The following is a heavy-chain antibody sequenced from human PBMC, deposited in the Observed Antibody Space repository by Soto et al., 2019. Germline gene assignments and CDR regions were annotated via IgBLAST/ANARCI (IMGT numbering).Heavy chain of an antibody. J-gene: IGHJ3*02. D-gene: IGHD6-13*01. V-gene: IGHV4-59*01. Sequence: QVQLQESGPGLVKPSETLSLTCTVSGGSISSYYWSWIRQPPGKGLEWIGYIYYSGSTNYNPSLKSRVTTSVDTSKNQFSLKLSSVTAADTAVYYCARALHPYIADDAFDIWGQGTMVTVSS. CDR2: IYYSGST. CDR1: GGSISSYY. CDR3: ARALHPYIADDAFDI.